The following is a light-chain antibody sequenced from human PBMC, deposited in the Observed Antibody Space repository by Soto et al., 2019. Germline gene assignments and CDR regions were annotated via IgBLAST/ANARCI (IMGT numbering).Light chain of an antibody. CDR2: LNSDGSY. J-gene: IGLJ2*01. Sequence: QPVLTQSPSASASLGASVKLTCTLSSGHSSYAIAWHQQQPEKGPRYLMKLNSDGSYSKGDGIPDRFSGSSSGAERYLTISSLQSEDEADYYCQTWGTGTVVFGGGTKLTVL. CDR3: QTWGTGTVV. V-gene: IGLV4-69*01. CDR1: SGHSSYA.